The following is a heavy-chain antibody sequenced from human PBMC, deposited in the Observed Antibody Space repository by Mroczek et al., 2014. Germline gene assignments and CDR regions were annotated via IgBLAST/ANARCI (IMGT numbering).Heavy chain of an antibody. Sequence: EVQLVESGGGLVKPGGSLRLSCAASGFTFSSYSMNWVRQAPGKGLEWVSSISSSSSYIYYADSVKGRFTISRDNAKNSLYLQMNSLRAEDTAVYYCARDSGTMIRTYYFDYWGQGTLVTVSS. D-gene: IGHD3-22*01. CDR2: ISSSSSYI. CDR3: ARDSGTMIRTYYFDY. V-gene: IGHV3-21*01. CDR1: GFTFSSYS. J-gene: IGHJ4*02.